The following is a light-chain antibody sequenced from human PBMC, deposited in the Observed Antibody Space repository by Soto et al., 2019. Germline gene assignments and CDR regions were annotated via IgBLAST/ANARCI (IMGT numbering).Light chain of an antibody. CDR3: QQRSTT. J-gene: IGKJ5*01. CDR2: DAS. CDR1: QSVSSY. V-gene: IGKV3-11*01. Sequence: EIVLTQSPATLSLSPGERATLSCRASQSVSSYLAWYQQKPDQAPRLLIYDASNRATGIPARFSGSASGTDFTLTISSLEPEDFAVYYCQQRSTTFGQGTRLEIK.